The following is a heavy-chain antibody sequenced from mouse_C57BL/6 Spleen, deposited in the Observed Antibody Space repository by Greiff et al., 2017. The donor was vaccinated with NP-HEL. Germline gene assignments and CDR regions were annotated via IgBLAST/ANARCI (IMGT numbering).Heavy chain of an antibody. CDR2: INPSSGYT. CDR1: GYTFTSYW. V-gene: IGHV1-7*01. J-gene: IGHJ2*01. Sequence: QVQLQQSGAELAKPGASVKLSCKASGYTFTSYWMHWVKQRPGQGLEWIGYINPSSGYTKYNQKFKGKATLTVDTSSSTAYMQLSSLTSEDSAVYYCARKDGYGYWGQGTTLTVSS. CDR3: ARKDGYGY. D-gene: IGHD2-2*01.